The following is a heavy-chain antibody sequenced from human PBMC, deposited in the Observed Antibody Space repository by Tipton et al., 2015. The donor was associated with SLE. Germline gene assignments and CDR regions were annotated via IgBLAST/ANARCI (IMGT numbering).Heavy chain of an antibody. V-gene: IGHV4-59*11. D-gene: IGHD2-2*01. CDR3: ARGYHRRLYFDL. Sequence: GLVKPSETLSLTCTVSGDSLSSHYWNWIRQPPGKGLEWIGYVYHSGSTNYNPSLKSRVSLSVNTSKNQFSLKLNSVTAADTAVYYCARGYHRRLYFDLWGRGTPVTVSS. CDR1: GDSLSSHY. J-gene: IGHJ2*01. CDR2: VYHSGST.